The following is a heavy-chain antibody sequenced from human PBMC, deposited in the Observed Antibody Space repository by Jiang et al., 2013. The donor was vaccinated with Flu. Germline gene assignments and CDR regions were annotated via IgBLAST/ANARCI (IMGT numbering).Heavy chain of an antibody. J-gene: IGHJ6*02. CDR3: AKRRVILLREDFYKFGMDV. Sequence: VQLLESGGDLVQPGGSLRLSCAASGFTFSSYVMSWVRRAPGKGLEWVSTISDSGGNTYYADSVKGRFTISRDNSKNTLFLQMNGLRADDTAIYYCAKRRVILLREDFYKFGMDVWGQGTTVTVSS. V-gene: IGHV3-23*01. CDR2: ISDSGGNT. D-gene: IGHD3-10*01. CDR1: GFTFSSYV.